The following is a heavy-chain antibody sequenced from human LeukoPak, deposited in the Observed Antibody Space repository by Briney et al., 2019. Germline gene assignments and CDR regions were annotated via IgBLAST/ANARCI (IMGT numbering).Heavy chain of an antibody. D-gene: IGHD6-13*01. J-gene: IGHJ4*02. V-gene: IGHV5-51*01. CDR3: ARQVYSNNCYADY. CDR1: GYSFTSYW. Sequence: GESLKISCKGSGYSFTSYWIGWVRQMPGKGLEWMGTIYPGDSDTRYSPSFQGQVTISADKSISTAYLQWSSLKASDTAMYYCARQVYSNNCYADYWGQGTLVTVSS. CDR2: IYPGDSDT.